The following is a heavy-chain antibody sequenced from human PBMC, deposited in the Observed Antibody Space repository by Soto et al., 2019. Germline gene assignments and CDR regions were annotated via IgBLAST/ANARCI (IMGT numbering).Heavy chain of an antibody. Sequence: PGGSLRLSCAASGFTFSSYAMSWVRQAPGKGLEWVSVISGSGGSTYYADSVKGRFTISRDNSKNTLYLQMNSLRAEDTAVYYCAKRHDSSGYPDYWGQGTLVTVSS. CDR3: AKRHDSSGYPDY. V-gene: IGHV3-23*01. CDR1: GFTFSSYA. CDR2: ISGSGGST. J-gene: IGHJ4*02. D-gene: IGHD3-22*01.